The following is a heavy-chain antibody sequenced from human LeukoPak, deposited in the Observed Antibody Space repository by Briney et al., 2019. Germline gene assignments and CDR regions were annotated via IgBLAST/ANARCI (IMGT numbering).Heavy chain of an antibody. Sequence: PGGSLRLSCAASGFTFSIYALTWVRQAPGKGLEWVSSISDSGDSTHYADSVKGRFTISRVNSKNTLFLQMSNLRTEDTAVYYCANSSLAWGQGTLVTVSS. CDR3: ANSSLA. CDR1: GFTFSIYA. V-gene: IGHV3-23*01. CDR2: ISDSGDST. D-gene: IGHD6-6*01. J-gene: IGHJ4*02.